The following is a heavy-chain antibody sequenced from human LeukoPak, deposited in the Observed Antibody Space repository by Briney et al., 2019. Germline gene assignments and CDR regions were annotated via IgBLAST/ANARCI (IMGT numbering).Heavy chain of an antibody. CDR3: ARKSYDFWSGNFDY. V-gene: IGHV1-18*01. CDR1: GYTFTSSG. D-gene: IGHD3-3*01. J-gene: IGHJ4*02. Sequence: GASGKVSCKASGYTFTSSGISWVRHAPGQGLELMGWISAYNGNTNYAQKLQGRVTMTTDPSTSTAYMELRSLRSDDTAVYYCARKSYDFWSGNFDYWGQGTLVTVSS. CDR2: ISAYNGNT.